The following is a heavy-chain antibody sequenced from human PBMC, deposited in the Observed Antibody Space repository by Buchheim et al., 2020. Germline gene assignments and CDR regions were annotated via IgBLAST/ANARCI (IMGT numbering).Heavy chain of an antibody. D-gene: IGHD3-16*01. CDR1: GFSFNNFG. V-gene: IGHV3-30*18. Sequence: QVQLVESGGGVVQPGRSLRLSCAASGFSFNNFGMHWVRQAPGKGLEWVALISYDGINKYYADSVKGRFTISRDNSKNTLYLQMSSLRAEDTAVYYCAKDEGYVWGSNQPSDSWGQGTL. CDR2: ISYDGINK. CDR3: AKDEGYVWGSNQPSDS. J-gene: IGHJ4*02.